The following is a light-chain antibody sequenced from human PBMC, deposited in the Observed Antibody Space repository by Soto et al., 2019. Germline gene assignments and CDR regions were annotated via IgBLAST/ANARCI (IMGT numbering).Light chain of an antibody. CDR2: AAS. CDR1: QGISSY. Sequence: AIRMTQSPSSFSASTGDRVTITCRASQGISSYLAWYQQKPGKAPKLLIYAASTLQSGVPSSFSGSGSGTDFTLTINCLQSEDFGTYYCQQYYSYPRTFGQGTKVEIK. J-gene: IGKJ1*01. V-gene: IGKV1-8*01. CDR3: QQYYSYPRT.